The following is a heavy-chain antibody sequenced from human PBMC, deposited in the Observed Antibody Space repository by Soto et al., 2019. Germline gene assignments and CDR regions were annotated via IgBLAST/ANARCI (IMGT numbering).Heavy chain of an antibody. CDR3: ARVLYYDFWSGYPDAFDI. Sequence: GGSLRLSCAASGFTFSSYSMNWVRQAPGKGLEWVSSISSSSSYIYYADSVKGRFTISRDNAKNSLYLQMNSLRAEDTAVYYCARVLYYDFWSGYPDAFDIWGQGTMVTVSS. CDR1: GFTFSSYS. D-gene: IGHD3-3*01. V-gene: IGHV3-21*01. J-gene: IGHJ3*02. CDR2: ISSSSSYI.